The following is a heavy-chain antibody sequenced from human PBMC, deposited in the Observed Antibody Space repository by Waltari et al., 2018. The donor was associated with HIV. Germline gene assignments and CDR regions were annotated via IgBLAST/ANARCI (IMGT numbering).Heavy chain of an antibody. Sequence: QVQLQQWGAGLLKPSETLSLTCAVYGGSFSGYYWSWIRQPPGQGLEWIGEINHSGSTNYNPSLKSRVTISVDTSKNQFSLKLSSVTAADTAVYYCARVENYYGSGSYGVGIRWFDPWGQGTLVTVSS. V-gene: IGHV4-34*01. CDR2: INHSGST. D-gene: IGHD3-10*01. CDR3: ARVENYYGSGSYGVGIRWFDP. J-gene: IGHJ5*02. CDR1: GGSFSGYY.